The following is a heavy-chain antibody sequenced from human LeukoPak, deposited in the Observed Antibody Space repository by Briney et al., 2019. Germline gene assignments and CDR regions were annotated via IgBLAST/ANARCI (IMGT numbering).Heavy chain of an antibody. CDR3: AKDESGSYYSYFDY. CDR2: ISGSGGST. V-gene: IGHV3-23*01. CDR1: GFTFSSYA. Sequence: GGSLRLSCAASGFTFSSYAMSWVRLAPGKGLEWVSAISGSGGSTYYADSVKGRFTISRDNSKNTLYLQMNSLRAEDTAVYYCAKDESGSYYSYFDYWGQGTLVTVSS. J-gene: IGHJ4*02. D-gene: IGHD1-26*01.